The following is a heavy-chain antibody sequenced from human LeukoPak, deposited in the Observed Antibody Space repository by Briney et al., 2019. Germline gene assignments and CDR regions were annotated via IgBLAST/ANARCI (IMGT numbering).Heavy chain of an antibody. CDR1: GFTFSTYW. CDR3: ARGRGSWYGVYFDY. CDR2: IKRDGSEK. Sequence: GGSLRLSCAASGFTFSTYWMSWVRQAPGKGLEWVANIKRDGSEKYYVDSVKGRFTISRDNAKNSLYLQMNSLRTEDTAVYYCARGRGSWYGVYFDYWGQGTLVTVSS. V-gene: IGHV3-7*01. D-gene: IGHD6-13*01. J-gene: IGHJ4*02.